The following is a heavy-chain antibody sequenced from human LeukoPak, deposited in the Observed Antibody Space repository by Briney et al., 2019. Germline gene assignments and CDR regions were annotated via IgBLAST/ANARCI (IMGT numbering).Heavy chain of an antibody. CDR3: ANLVFRLRYFDWLFPDGPFDY. Sequence: GRSLRLSCAASGFTFDDYAMHWVRQAPGKGLEWVSGISWNSGSIGYADSVKGRFTISRDNAKNSLYLQMNSLRAEDTAVYYCANLVFRLRYFDWLFPDGPFDYWGQGTLVTVSS. CDR2: ISWNSGSI. J-gene: IGHJ4*02. V-gene: IGHV3-9*01. CDR1: GFTFDDYA. D-gene: IGHD3-9*01.